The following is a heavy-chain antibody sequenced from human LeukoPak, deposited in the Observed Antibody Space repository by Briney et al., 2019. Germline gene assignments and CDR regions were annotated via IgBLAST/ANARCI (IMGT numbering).Heavy chain of an antibody. V-gene: IGHV1-24*01. Sequence: ASVKVSCKVSGYTLSELSMHWVRQAPGKGLEWMGGFDPEDGETIYTQKFQGRVTMTEDTSTDTAYMELSSLRSEDTAVYHCATSRDQRRYCSSTSCYGAISAFDIWGQGTMVTVSS. CDR1: GYTLSELS. J-gene: IGHJ3*02. CDR2: FDPEDGET. D-gene: IGHD2-2*01. CDR3: ATSRDQRRYCSSTSCYGAISAFDI.